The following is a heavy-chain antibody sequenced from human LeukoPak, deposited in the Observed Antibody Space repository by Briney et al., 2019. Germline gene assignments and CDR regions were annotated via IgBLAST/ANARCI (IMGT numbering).Heavy chain of an antibody. CDR1: GFTFSSYS. CDR3: ARGTVARPWFDP. D-gene: IGHD6-6*01. V-gene: IGHV3-21*01. Sequence: GGSLRLSCAASGFTFSSYSMNWVRQAPGKGLEWVSSISSSSSYIYHADSVKGRFTISRDNAKNSLYLQMNSLRAEDTAVYYCARGTVARPWFDPWGQGTLVTVSS. J-gene: IGHJ5*02. CDR2: ISSSSSYI.